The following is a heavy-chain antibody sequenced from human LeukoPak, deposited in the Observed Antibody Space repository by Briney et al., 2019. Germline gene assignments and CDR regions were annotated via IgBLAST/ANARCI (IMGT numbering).Heavy chain of an antibody. V-gene: IGHV3-53*01. CDR1: GLTVSSNY. CDR2: IHSDGSA. Sequence: GGSLRLSCAASGLTVSSNYMSWVRQAPGKGLEWVSVIHSDGSASYADSVRGRFTISRDNSKNTLYLQMNNLRAEDTAVYYCARRIMFSGNFDYWGQGTLVTVSS. D-gene: IGHD3-10*02. J-gene: IGHJ4*02. CDR3: ARRIMFSGNFDY.